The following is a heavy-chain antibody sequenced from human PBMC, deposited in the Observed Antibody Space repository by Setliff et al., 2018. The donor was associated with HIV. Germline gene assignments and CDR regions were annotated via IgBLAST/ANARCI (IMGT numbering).Heavy chain of an antibody. V-gene: IGHV1-18*01. CDR3: ARDSAELYYYGSGSFNGDAFDS. CDR1: GYTFTSYG. D-gene: IGHD3-10*01. J-gene: IGHJ3*02. CDR2: ISAYNGNT. Sequence: ASVKVSCKASGYTFTSYGISWVRQAPGQGLEWMGWISAYNGNTNYAQKLQGRVTMTTDTSTSTAYMELRSLRSDDTAVYYCARDSAELYYYGSGSFNGDAFDSWGQGTRVTVSS.